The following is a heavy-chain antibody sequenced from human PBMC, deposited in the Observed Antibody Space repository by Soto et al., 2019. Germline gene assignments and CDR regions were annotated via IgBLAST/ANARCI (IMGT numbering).Heavy chain of an antibody. D-gene: IGHD2-21*01. V-gene: IGHV3-48*02. CDR2: ITSTSSAI. CDR3: ARDANGAAYTFGPYYFDS. CDR1: GFPFSFYS. Sequence: GGSLRLSCAASGFPFSFYSMSWVRQAPGKGLEWISYITSTSSAINYADSVRGRFTISRDNGMQSLFLHMNSLRDEDTAVYYCARDANGAAYTFGPYYFDSWGQGALVTVSS. J-gene: IGHJ4*02.